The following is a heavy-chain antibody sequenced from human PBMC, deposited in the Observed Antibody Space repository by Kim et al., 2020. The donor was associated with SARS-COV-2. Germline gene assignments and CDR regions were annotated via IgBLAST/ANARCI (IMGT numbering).Heavy chain of an antibody. CDR3: ARLPSSRWPYYSDY. Sequence: ASVQGRFTHSQDNDNNSLYLKMNSLRAEDTAVYYCARLPSSRWPYYSDYWGQGTLVTVSS. D-gene: IGHD6-13*01. J-gene: IGHJ4*02. V-gene: IGHV3-7*01.